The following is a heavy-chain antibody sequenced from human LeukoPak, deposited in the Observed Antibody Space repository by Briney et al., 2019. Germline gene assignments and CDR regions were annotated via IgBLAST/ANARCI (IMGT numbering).Heavy chain of an antibody. D-gene: IGHD4-17*01. Sequence: PSETLSLTCGVYGGSFTGYYWNWIRQPPGKGLEWIGEINHSGENNYTPSLKSRLTISVDASKNQFSLRLTSVTAADTAVYYCARDCGDFSKWFEPWGQGTLVTVSS. CDR1: GGSFTGYY. V-gene: IGHV4-34*01. J-gene: IGHJ5*02. CDR3: ARDCGDFSKWFEP. CDR2: INHSGEN.